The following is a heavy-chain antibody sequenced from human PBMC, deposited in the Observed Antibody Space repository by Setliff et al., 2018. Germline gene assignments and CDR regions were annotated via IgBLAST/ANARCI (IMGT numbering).Heavy chain of an antibody. Sequence: PSETLSLTCTVSGDSISIRRNYWGWFRQPAGKELEWIGQIYTSWSTNYNPSRKGRATLSIDASKKQFSLKLTSVTAADTAVYYCARMSGFLYMDVWGKGTTVTVSS. V-gene: IGHV4-61*09. CDR3: ARMSGFLYMDV. J-gene: IGHJ6*03. CDR2: IYTSWST. D-gene: IGHD3-3*01. CDR1: GDSISIRRNY.